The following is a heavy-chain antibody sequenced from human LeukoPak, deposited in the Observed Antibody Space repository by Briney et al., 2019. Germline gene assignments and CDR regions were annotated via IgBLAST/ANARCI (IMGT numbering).Heavy chain of an antibody. Sequence: ASVTVSCKASGYTFTSYAMHWVRQAPGQRLEWMGRINAGNGNTKYSQKFQGRVTITRDTSASTAYMELSSRRSEDTAVYYCASPLGDYGAYYYYGMDVWGQGTTVTVSS. J-gene: IGHJ6*02. CDR1: GYTFTSYA. V-gene: IGHV1-3*01. D-gene: IGHD4-17*01. CDR2: INAGNGNT. CDR3: ASPLGDYGAYYYYGMDV.